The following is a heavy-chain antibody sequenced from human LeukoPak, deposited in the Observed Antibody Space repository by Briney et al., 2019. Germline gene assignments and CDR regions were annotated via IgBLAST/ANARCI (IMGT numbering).Heavy chain of an antibody. D-gene: IGHD3-10*01. CDR2: IYSGGNT. V-gene: IGHV3-53*01. CDR3: GSGEWPRDY. Sequence: GGSLRLSCAASGFTVSSNYMSWVRQAPGRGLEWVSLIYSGGNTYYADSVKGRFTISRDNSKNTLYLQMNSLKAEDTAVYYCGSGEWPRDYWGQGTLVTVSS. CDR1: GFTVSSNY. J-gene: IGHJ4*02.